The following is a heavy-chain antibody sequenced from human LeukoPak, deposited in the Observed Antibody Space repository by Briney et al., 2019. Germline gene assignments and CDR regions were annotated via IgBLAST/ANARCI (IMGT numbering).Heavy chain of an antibody. J-gene: IGHJ4*02. CDR3: ARARLYYDILTGYKTSYYFDY. CDR2: IKHSGST. D-gene: IGHD3-9*01. CDR1: GGSFSGYY. V-gene: IGHV4-34*01. Sequence: PSETLSLTCAVYGGSFSGYYWVWIRQPPGKGLEWIVEIKHSGSTNYNPSVKSRITISVDTSKTHFSLKLSTATAADTAVYYCARARLYYDILTGYKTSYYFDYWGQGTLVTVSS.